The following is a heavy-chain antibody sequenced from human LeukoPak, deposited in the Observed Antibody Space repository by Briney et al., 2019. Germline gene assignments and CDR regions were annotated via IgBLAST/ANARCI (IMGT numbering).Heavy chain of an antibody. CDR1: GYTSTGYY. CDR2: INPNSGGT. CDR3: ARNPVTTKYFDY. J-gene: IGHJ4*02. D-gene: IGHD4-17*01. Sequence: ASVKVACKASGYTSTGYYMHWVRHAPGQGLEGMGWINPNSGGTNYAQKFQGRVTMTSDTSISTAYMELSSLRSEDTAVYYCARNPVTTKYFDYWGQGTLVTVSS. V-gene: IGHV1-2*02.